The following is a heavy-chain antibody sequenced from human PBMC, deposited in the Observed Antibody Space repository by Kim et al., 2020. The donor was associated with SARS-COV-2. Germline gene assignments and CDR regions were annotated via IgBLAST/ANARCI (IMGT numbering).Heavy chain of an antibody. D-gene: IGHD2-2*01. CDR2: INHSGST. CDR1: GGSFSGYY. Sequence: SETLSLTCAVYGGSFSGYYWSWIRQPPGKGLEWIGEINHSGSTNYNPSLKSRVTISVDTSKNQFSLKLSSVTAADTAVYYCARGRSYIVPAARVVAPWFDPWGQGTLVTVSS. J-gene: IGHJ5*02. CDR3: ARGRSYIVPAARVVAPWFDP. V-gene: IGHV4-34*01.